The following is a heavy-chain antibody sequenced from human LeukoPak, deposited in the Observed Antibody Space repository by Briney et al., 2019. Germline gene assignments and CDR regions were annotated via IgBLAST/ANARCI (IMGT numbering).Heavy chain of an antibody. J-gene: IGHJ3*02. CDR2: ISPSGGST. Sequence: ASVKVSCKASGYTFTGYYMHWVRQAPGQGLEWMGVISPSGGSTTYAQKFQGRVTLTRDMSTSTDYLELSSLRSDDTAVYYCARVPHHYYDSSGYDAFDIWGQGTMVTVSS. D-gene: IGHD3-22*01. CDR1: GYTFTGYY. CDR3: ARVPHHYYDSSGYDAFDI. V-gene: IGHV1-46*01.